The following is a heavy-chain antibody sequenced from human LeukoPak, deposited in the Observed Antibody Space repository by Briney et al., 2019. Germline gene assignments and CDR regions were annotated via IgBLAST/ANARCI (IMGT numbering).Heavy chain of an antibody. Sequence: PGGSLRLSCAASGFTFSSYAMNWVRQAPGKGLEWLSYISSDSSTIYSADSVKGRFTISRDNAKNSLYLQMHSLRAEDTAVYYCARDYGGIDYWGRGTLVTVSS. CDR3: ARDYGGIDY. D-gene: IGHD3-10*01. J-gene: IGHJ4*02. V-gene: IGHV3-48*01. CDR2: ISSDSSTI. CDR1: GFTFSSYA.